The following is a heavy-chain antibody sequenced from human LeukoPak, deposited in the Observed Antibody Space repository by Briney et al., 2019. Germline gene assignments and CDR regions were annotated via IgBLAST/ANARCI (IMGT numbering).Heavy chain of an antibody. CDR3: ARETEPRIIDY. V-gene: IGHV3-48*01. Sequence: GGSLRLSCAASGFTFSSYSMNWIRQAPGKGLEWVSYISSSSSTIYYADSVKGRFTISRDNAKNSLYLQMNSLRAEDTAVYYCARETEPRIIDYWGQGTLVTVSS. CDR2: ISSSSSTI. CDR1: GFTFSSYS. D-gene: IGHD1-14*01. J-gene: IGHJ4*02.